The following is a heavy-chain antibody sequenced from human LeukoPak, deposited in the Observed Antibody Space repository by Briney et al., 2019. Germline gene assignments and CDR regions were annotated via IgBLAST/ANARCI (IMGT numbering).Heavy chain of an antibody. CDR3: TRDLDLYNDAFDV. Sequence: GGSLRLSCTASGFTFTRYRMNWVRQAPGKGLEWLSSIRSSSNEIYYADSVEGRFTISRDNAKNSVYLQISSLRAEDTAVYYCTRDLDLYNDAFDVWGQGTRVIVSS. J-gene: IGHJ3*01. V-gene: IGHV3-21*01. CDR1: GFTFTRYR. CDR2: IRSSSNEI. D-gene: IGHD1-14*01.